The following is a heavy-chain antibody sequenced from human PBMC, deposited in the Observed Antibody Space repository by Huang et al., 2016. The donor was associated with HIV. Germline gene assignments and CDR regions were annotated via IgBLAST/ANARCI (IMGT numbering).Heavy chain of an antibody. CDR2: INHSVRT. J-gene: IGHJ4*02. D-gene: IGHD3-16*01. V-gene: IGHV4-34*01. CDR3: ARGRGDARGFLGLDF. Sequence: QVQLHQWGAGLLKPSETLSLTCAVYGGSFSGPNWTWIRQTPGKGLEWIGEINHSVRTNDSPSIKMRVTISLDTSKNQFSLRLRSVTAADTAVYYCARGRGDARGFLGLDFWGQGTLVTVSS. CDR1: GGSFSGPN.